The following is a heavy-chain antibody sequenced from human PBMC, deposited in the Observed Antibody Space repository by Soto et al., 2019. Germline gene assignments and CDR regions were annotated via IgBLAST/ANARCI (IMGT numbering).Heavy chain of an antibody. Sequence: SETLSLTCTVSGGSISSSSYYWVLIRQPPGKGLEWIGSIYYSGSTYYNPSLKSRVTISVDTSKNQFSLKLSSVTAADTAVYYCARRDLSGYESFDYWGQGTLVTVSS. CDR1: GGSISSSSYY. V-gene: IGHV4-39*01. CDR2: IYYSGST. J-gene: IGHJ4*02. CDR3: ARRDLSGYESFDY. D-gene: IGHD5-12*01.